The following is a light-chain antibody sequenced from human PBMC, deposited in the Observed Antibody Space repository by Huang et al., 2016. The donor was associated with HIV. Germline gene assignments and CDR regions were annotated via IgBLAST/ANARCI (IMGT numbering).Light chain of an antibody. CDR3: QQYYTYPWT. Sequence: DIQMTQSPSTLSASVGDRVTIACRASQSIGSWLAWYQQKPGPAPKLLIYEASTLETGVPSRLSGSGSGTEFTLTISSLQPDDFATYYCQQYYTYPWTFGQGTKVEIK. V-gene: IGKV1-5*03. J-gene: IGKJ1*01. CDR1: QSIGSW. CDR2: EAS.